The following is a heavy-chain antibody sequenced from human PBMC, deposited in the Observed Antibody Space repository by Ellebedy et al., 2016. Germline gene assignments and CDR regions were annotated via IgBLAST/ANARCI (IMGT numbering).Heavy chain of an antibody. V-gene: IGHV2-5*01. J-gene: IGHJ3*02. Sequence: SGPTLVKPRQTLTLTCTFSGFSLDTGAVVVGWVRQPPGKALEWLSFIYGNGDERYRPSLRSRLSISKDTSKNQVVLTMTNTDPVDTATYYCAHSGYGDSDAFDIWGQGTMVTVSS. D-gene: IGHD4-17*01. CDR2: IYGNGDE. CDR3: AHSGYGDSDAFDI. CDR1: GFSLDTGAVV.